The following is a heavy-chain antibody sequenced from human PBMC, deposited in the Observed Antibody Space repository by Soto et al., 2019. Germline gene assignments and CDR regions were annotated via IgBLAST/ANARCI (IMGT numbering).Heavy chain of an antibody. Sequence: QVQLVQSGAEVKKPGASVKVSCKASGYTFTSYAMHWVRQAPGQRLEWMGWINAGNGNTKYSHKFQGRVTITRDTSPSTAYKELSSLRSEGTAAYDCARGWSIYWYFDLWGRGTLVTVSS. J-gene: IGHJ2*01. CDR1: GYTFTSYA. V-gene: IGHV1-3*01. CDR2: INAGNGNT. D-gene: IGHD3-3*01. CDR3: ARGWSIYWYFDL.